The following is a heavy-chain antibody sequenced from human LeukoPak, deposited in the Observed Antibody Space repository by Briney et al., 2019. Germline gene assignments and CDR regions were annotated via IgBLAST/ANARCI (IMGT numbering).Heavy chain of an antibody. CDR1: GYTFTSYS. V-gene: IGHV3-21*01. D-gene: IGHD3-22*01. Sequence: GASVKVSCKASGYTFTSYSMNWVRQAPGKGLEWVSSISSSSSYIYYADSVKGRFTISRDNAKNSLYLQMNSLRAEDTAVYYCAREASYDSSAIGIWGQGTMVTVSS. CDR3: AREASYDSSAIGI. CDR2: ISSSSSYI. J-gene: IGHJ3*02.